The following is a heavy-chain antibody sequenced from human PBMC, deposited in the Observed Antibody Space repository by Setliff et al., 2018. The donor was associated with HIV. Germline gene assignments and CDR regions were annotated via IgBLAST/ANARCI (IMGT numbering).Heavy chain of an antibody. D-gene: IGHD3-22*01. CDR1: GFTFSDSV. CDR2: ISVDGSGK. CDR3: AREGGSSGYCGYFDY. J-gene: IGHJ4*02. Sequence: GGSLRLSCTASGFTFSDSVMHWVRQPPGKGLEWVAAISVDGSGKFYADSVKGRFTISRDNSRNTLYLQRNSLRDEDTAVYYCAREGGSSGYCGYFDYWGQGTLVTVSS. V-gene: IGHV3-30*01.